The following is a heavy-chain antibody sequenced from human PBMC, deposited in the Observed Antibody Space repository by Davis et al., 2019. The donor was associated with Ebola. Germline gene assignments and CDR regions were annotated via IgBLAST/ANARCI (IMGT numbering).Heavy chain of an antibody. Sequence: PGGSLRLSCAASGFTFRSYWMSWVRQAPGKGLEWVAKIKEDGSEKLEVDSVKGRFTISRDNAKDSLYLQMNSLRSDDTAVYYCARGGGSTYSGIDHWGQGTLVTVSS. CDR2: IKEDGSEK. CDR3: ARGGGSTYSGIDH. CDR1: GFTFRSYW. J-gene: IGHJ4*02. D-gene: IGHD2-21*01. V-gene: IGHV3-7*03.